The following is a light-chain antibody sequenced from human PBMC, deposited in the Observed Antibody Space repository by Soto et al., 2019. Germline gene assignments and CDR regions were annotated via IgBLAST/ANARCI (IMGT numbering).Light chain of an antibody. V-gene: IGKV1-5*01. Sequence: DIQMTQSPSTLSVSVGDRVTITCRASQRVSSWLAWYQQKPGKAPELLIYNASSLQSGAPSRFSGSGSGTEFTLTISSLQPDDFATYYCQQSDSYAYTFGQGTKLEIK. CDR3: QQSDSYAYT. CDR2: NAS. J-gene: IGKJ2*01. CDR1: QRVSSW.